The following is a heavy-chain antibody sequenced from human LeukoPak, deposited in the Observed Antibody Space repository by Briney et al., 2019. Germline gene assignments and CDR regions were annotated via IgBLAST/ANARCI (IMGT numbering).Heavy chain of an antibody. D-gene: IGHD1-26*01. J-gene: IGHJ2*01. CDR3: ARRVYSGSYNWYFDL. V-gene: IGHV4-31*03. CDR1: GGSISSGGYH. CDR2: IYYSGST. Sequence: SETLSLTCTVSGGSISSGGYHWSWIRQHPGKGLEWIGYIYYSGSTYYNPSLKSRVTISVDTSKNQFSLKLSSVTAPDTAVYYCARRVYSGSYNWYFDLWGRGTLVTVSS.